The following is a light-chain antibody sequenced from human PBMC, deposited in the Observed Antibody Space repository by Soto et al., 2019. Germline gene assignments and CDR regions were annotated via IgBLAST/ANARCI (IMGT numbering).Light chain of an antibody. V-gene: IGLV1-51*01. CDR3: GSWDSSRSPVV. CDR1: TSNIGNNF. J-gene: IGLJ2*01. Sequence: QSVLPQPPSVSAAPGEKVTISFSGSTSNIGNNFVSWYQQLPGTAPRLLIFDNVKRPPGIPDRFSGSRSGTSAPLGITGLQPGDEADCYCGSWDSSRSPVVVGGRTKLTLL. CDR2: DNV.